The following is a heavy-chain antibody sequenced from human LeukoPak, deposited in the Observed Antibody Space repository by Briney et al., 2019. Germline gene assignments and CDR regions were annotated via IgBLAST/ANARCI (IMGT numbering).Heavy chain of an antibody. V-gene: IGHV7-4-1*02. CDR1: GYTFSRYV. CDR3: ASPPPYYYDSSGLGL. J-gene: IGHJ4*02. CDR2: INTKTGNP. D-gene: IGHD3-22*01. Sequence: ASVKVSCKASGYTFSRYVMNWVRQAPGQGPEWMGWINTKTGNPTYAQGFTGRFVFSLDTSVTTAYLQISSLKDEDTAVYYCASPPPYYYDSSGLGLWGQGTLVTVSS.